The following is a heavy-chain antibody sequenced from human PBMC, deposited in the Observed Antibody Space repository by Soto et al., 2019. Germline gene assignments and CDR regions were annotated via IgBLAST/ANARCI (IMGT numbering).Heavy chain of an antibody. CDR3: ARGGSGDHTGRGFAGTMDV. CDR1: GYIFTGYG. V-gene: IGHV1-18*04. D-gene: IGHD2-21*01. CDR2: ISPYNGHT. J-gene: IGHJ6*02. Sequence: QAQVVQSGDEVKKPGASVKVSCKASGYIFTGYGISWVRQAPGQGLEWMGWISPYNGHTEFAQRLQGRLTLTTDTSPTTTFMELSNLRSDDTAVYYWARGGSGDHTGRGFAGTMDVWGQGTTVTVSS.